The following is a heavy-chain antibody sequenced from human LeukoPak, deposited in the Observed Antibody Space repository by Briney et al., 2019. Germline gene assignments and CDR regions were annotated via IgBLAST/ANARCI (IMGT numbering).Heavy chain of an antibody. J-gene: IGHJ4*02. Sequence: GGSLRLSCAASGFTFSSYGMSWVRQAPGKGLEWVSAISGSGGSTYYADSVKGRFTISRDNSKNTLYLQMNSLRAEDTAVYYCAKDLYNYVSGSYFFDYWGQGTLVTVSS. D-gene: IGHD3-10*01. CDR1: GFTFSSYG. V-gene: IGHV3-23*01. CDR2: ISGSGGST. CDR3: AKDLYNYVSGSYFFDY.